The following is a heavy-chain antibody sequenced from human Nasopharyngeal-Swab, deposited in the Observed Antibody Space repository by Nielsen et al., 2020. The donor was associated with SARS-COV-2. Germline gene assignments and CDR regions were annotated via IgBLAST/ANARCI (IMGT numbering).Heavy chain of an antibody. J-gene: IGHJ4*02. D-gene: IGHD3-3*01. CDR2: ISYDGSNK. Sequence: GGSLRPSCAASGFTFSSYAMHWVRQAPGKGLEWVAVISYDGSNKYYADSVKGRFTISRDNSKNTLYLQMNSLRAEDTAVYYCARDHYDFWSGYNTRYYFDYWGQGTLVTVSS. CDR3: ARDHYDFWSGYNTRYYFDY. V-gene: IGHV3-30-3*01. CDR1: GFTFSSYA.